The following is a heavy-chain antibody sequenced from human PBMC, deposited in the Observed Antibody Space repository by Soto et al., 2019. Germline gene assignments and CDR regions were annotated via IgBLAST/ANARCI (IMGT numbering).Heavy chain of an antibody. CDR2: MNPNSGNT. J-gene: IGHJ6*02. Sequence: QVQLVQSGAEVKKPGASVKVSCKASGYTFTSYDINWVRQATGQGLEWMGWMNPNSGNTGYAQKFQGRVTMTRNTSISTAYMEPSSLRSDDTAVYYCALREPITRSRRGLGVWGQGTTVTVSS. D-gene: IGHD1-20*01. V-gene: IGHV1-8*01. CDR1: GYTFTSYD. CDR3: ALREPITRSRRGLGV.